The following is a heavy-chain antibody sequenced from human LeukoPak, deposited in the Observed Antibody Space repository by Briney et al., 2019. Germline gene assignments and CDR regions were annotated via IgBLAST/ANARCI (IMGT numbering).Heavy chain of an antibody. Sequence: ASVKVSCKPSGYTFTSYDINWVRQATGQGLEWMGWMNPNSGNTGYAQKFQGRVTMTRNTSISTAYMELSSLRSEDTAVYYCARGLTQISSGWDDYWGQGTLVTVSS. J-gene: IGHJ4*02. CDR2: MNPNSGNT. V-gene: IGHV1-8*01. CDR3: ARGLTQISSGWDDY. CDR1: GYTFTSYD. D-gene: IGHD6-19*01.